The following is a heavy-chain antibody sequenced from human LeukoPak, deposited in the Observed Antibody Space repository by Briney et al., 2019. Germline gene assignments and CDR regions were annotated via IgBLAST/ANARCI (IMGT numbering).Heavy chain of an antibody. CDR1: GYTFTGYY. D-gene: IGHD3-22*01. J-gene: IGHJ4*02. CDR3: ATWYYYDSSDYYVADY. V-gene: IGHV1-2*02. CDR2: INPNSGGT. Sequence: GASVKVSCKASGYTFTGYYMHWVRQAPGQGLEWMGWINPNSGGTNYAQKFQGRVTMTEDTSRDTAYMELSSLRSEDTAVYYCATWYYYDSSDYYVADYWGQGTLVIVSS.